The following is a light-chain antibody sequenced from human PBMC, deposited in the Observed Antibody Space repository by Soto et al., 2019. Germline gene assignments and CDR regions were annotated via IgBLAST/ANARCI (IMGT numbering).Light chain of an antibody. V-gene: IGKV3-20*01. CDR2: GAS. Sequence: EIVLTQSPGTLSLSPGERATLSCRASQSVSSSYLAWYQQKPGQAPRLLIYGASSRATGIPDRFSGSGSGTDFTLTISRLEPEDFAVYYGQQYGSSWTFGPGTKVDIK. CDR1: QSVSSSY. CDR3: QQYGSSWT. J-gene: IGKJ3*01.